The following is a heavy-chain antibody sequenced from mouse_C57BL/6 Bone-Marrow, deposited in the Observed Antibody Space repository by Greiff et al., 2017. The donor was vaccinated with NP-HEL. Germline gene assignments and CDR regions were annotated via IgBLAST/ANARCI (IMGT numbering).Heavy chain of an antibody. Sequence: EVKLMESGGDLVKPGGSLKLSCAASGFTFSSYGMSWVRQTPDKRLEWVATISSGGSYTYYPDSVKGRYTISRDNAKNTLYLQMSSLKSEDTAMYYCASYYSNSWFAYWGQGTLVTVSA. J-gene: IGHJ3*01. CDR2: ISSGGSYT. D-gene: IGHD2-5*01. CDR1: GFTFSSYG. CDR3: ASYYSNSWFAY. V-gene: IGHV5-6*01.